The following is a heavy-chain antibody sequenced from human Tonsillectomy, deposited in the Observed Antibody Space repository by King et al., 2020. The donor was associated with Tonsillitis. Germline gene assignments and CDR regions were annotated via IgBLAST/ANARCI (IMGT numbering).Heavy chain of an antibody. CDR1: GFTFSSYG. CDR2: ISYDGSNK. D-gene: IGHD5-12*01. Sequence: HVQLVESGGGVVQPGRSLRLSCAASGFTFSSYGMHWVRQAPGKGLEWVAVISYDGSNKYYADSVKGRFTISRDNSKNTLYLQMNSLRAEDTAVYYCARDPHSGYDSGIDYWGQGTLVTVSS. V-gene: IGHV3-33*05. CDR3: ARDPHSGYDSGIDY. J-gene: IGHJ4*02.